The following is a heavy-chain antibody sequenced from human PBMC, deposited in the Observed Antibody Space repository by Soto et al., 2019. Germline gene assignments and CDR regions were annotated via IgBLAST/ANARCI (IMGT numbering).Heavy chain of an antibody. D-gene: IGHD5-18*01. J-gene: IGHJ3*02. Sequence: QSLVLSFAISGVRESSNSPASTWLKETPSRCLEWLGRTYYRYKSYHDYAVSVKSRITINPDTSKNQFSLQLNSVTPEDTAVYYCARDRSMKMASDTAIDAFAIWGQGTMVTV. CDR2: TYYRYKSYH. V-gene: IGHV6-1*01. CDR3: ARDRSMKMASDTAIDAFAI. CDR1: GVRESSNSPA.